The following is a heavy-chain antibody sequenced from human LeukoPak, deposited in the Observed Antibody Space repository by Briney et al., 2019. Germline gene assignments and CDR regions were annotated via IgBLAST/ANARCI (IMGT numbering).Heavy chain of an antibody. J-gene: IGHJ6*03. D-gene: IGHD3-10*01. CDR1: GIGFSTYG. CDR2: IWYDGGNK. V-gene: IGHV3-33*01. CDR3: ATASGYYMDV. Sequence: PGGSLRLSCTMSGIGFSTYGMHWVRQAPGQGLEWVAIIWYDGGNKYHAGPVKGRFTISRDNSKNTLYLEMNSLRVEDTAVYYCATASGYYMDVWGKGTTVTVSS.